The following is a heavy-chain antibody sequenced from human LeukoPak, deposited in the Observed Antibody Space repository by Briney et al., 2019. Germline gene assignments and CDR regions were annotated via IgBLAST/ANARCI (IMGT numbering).Heavy chain of an antibody. V-gene: IGHV1-18*01. CDR2: ISAYNGDT. CDR3: AREEGAPIAAANI. D-gene: IGHD6-13*01. Sequence: ASVKVSCKASGYIFTSYSISWVRQAPGQGLEWMGWISAYNGDTNYAQKFQGRVTMTTDTSTSTAYMELKSLRSDDTAVYYCAREEGAPIAAANIWGLGTKVTVSS. CDR1: GYIFTSYS. J-gene: IGHJ3*02.